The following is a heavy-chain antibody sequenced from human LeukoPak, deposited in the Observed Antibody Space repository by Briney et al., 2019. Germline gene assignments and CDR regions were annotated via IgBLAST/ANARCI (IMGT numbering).Heavy chain of an antibody. D-gene: IGHD3-3*01. V-gene: IGHV3-23*01. CDR2: ISGSGGST. Sequence: GGSLRPSCAASGFTLSSYAMSWVRQAPGKGLEWVSAISGSGGSTYYADSVKGRFTISRDNSKNTLYLQMNSLRAEDTAVYYCAKSPHTLRLPALLDYWGQGTLVTVSS. CDR3: AKSPHTLRLPALLDY. J-gene: IGHJ4*02. CDR1: GFTLSSYA.